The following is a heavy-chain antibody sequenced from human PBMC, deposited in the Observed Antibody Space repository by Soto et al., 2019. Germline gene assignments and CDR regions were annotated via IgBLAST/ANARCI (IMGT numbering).Heavy chain of an antibody. Sequence: QVQLVESGGGVVQPGRSLRLSCAASGFTFGAYTMHWVRQPPGKGLEWVAVISYDGNNERYTDPVRGRFTVSRDNSKSTLYLQMNSLKSEDTAVYYCARDGYSGRSDGFDIWGRGTMVTVSS. CDR3: ARDGYSGRSDGFDI. J-gene: IGHJ3*02. D-gene: IGHD1-26*01. CDR2: ISYDGNNE. V-gene: IGHV3-30-3*01. CDR1: GFTFGAYT.